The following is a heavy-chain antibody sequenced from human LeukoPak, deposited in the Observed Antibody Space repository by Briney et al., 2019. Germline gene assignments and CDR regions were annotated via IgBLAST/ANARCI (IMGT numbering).Heavy chain of an antibody. CDR1: GGSISSSSYY. J-gene: IGHJ4*02. D-gene: IGHD1-20*01. CDR3: ARHAGWYNWNAEIDY. V-gene: IGHV4-39*01. CDR2: IYYSGST. Sequence: PSETLSLTCTVSGGSISSSSYYWGWIRQPPGKGLEWIGSIYYSGSTYYNPSLKSRVTISVDTSKNQFSQKLSSVTAADTAVYYCARHAGWYNWNAEIDYWGQGTLVTVSS.